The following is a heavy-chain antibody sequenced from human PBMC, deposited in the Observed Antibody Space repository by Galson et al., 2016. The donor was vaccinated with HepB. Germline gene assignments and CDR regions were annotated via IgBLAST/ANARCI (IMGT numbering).Heavy chain of an antibody. D-gene: IGHD5-24*01. J-gene: IGHJ4*02. Sequence: SVKVSCKASGYTFTSYAMHWVRQAPGQRLEWMGWINAGKTNTKYSQKFQGRVTITKDTSASTAYMELSSLRSEDTAVYYCARRGNGYNYDYWGQGTFVTVSS. CDR2: INAGKTNT. V-gene: IGHV1-3*01. CDR3: ARRGNGYNYDY. CDR1: GYTFTSYA.